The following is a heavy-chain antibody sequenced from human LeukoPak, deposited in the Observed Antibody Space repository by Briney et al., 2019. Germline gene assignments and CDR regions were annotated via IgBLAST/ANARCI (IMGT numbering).Heavy chain of an antibody. J-gene: IGHJ4*02. CDR1: GFTFSSYA. CDR2: INSDGSST. D-gene: IGHD5-24*01. CDR3: ARDQWRWLHQWGGEPRAGEFDY. V-gene: IGHV3-74*01. Sequence: GGSLRLSCAASGFTFSSYAMSWVRQAPGKGLVWVSRINSDGSSTSYADSVKGRFTISRDNAKNTLYLQMNSLRAEDTAVYYCARDQWRWLHQWGGEPRAGEFDYWGQGTLVTVSS.